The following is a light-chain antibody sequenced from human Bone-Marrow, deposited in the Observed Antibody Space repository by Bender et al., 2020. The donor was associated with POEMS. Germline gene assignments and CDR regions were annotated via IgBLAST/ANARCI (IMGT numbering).Light chain of an antibody. V-gene: IGLV1-36*01. CDR2: NNY. Sequence: QSVVTQPPSLSEAPRQRVTISCSGSSSNIGNHCVNWYHQLPGAAPKLLTYNNYQWPSGVSDRFSASKSGASDYLAINELQSGDEALYYCSAWDASLSGWVFGGGSKLTVL. J-gene: IGLJ3*02. CDR3: SAWDASLSGWV. CDR1: SSNIGNHC.